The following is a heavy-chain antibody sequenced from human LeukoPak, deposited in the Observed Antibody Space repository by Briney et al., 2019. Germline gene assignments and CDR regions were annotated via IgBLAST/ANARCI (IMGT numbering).Heavy chain of an antibody. CDR3: AKVAYYDSSGPWGDAFDI. Sequence: SVKVSCKASGGTFSRYAISWVRQAPGQGLEWMGGIIPVLGTTNYAQTFQNKVTITADESTSTTYMELSSLTSEDTAVYYCAKVAYYDSSGPWGDAFDIWGQGTMVTVSS. D-gene: IGHD3-22*01. CDR1: GGTFSRYA. CDR2: IIPVLGTT. V-gene: IGHV1-69*01. J-gene: IGHJ3*02.